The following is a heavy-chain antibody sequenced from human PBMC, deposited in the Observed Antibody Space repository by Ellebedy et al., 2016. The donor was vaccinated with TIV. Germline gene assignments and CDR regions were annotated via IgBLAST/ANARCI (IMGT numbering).Heavy chain of an antibody. J-gene: IGHJ6*03. CDR2: INPNSGGT. D-gene: IGHD3-10*02. V-gene: IGHV1-2*02. CDR3: ARGRSVRRYYYYMDV. Sequence: ASVKVSCXASGYTFTGYYMHWVRQAPGQGLEWMGWINPNSGGTNYAQKFQGRVTMTRDTSISTAYMELSRLRSDDTAVYYCARGRSVRRYYYYMDVWGKGTTVTVSS. CDR1: GYTFTGYY.